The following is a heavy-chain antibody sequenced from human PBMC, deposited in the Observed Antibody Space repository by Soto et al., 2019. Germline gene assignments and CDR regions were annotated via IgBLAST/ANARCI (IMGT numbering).Heavy chain of an antibody. J-gene: IGHJ4*02. D-gene: IGHD1-26*01. CDR3: AGLIVVAIDF. Sequence: GSLRLSCAVSGFTFSSYWMGWIRQAPGKGLEWVANIKQDGSEKYYVDSVKGRFTISRDNAKKSLYLQMNSLRGEDTAVYYCAGLIVVAIDFWGQGTLVTVSS. CDR1: GFTFSSYW. CDR2: IKQDGSEK. V-gene: IGHV3-7*01.